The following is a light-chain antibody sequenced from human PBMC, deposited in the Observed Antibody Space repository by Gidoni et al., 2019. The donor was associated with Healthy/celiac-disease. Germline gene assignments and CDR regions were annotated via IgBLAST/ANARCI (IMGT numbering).Light chain of an antibody. Sequence: RSVLYSSNNKNYLAWYQQKPGQPPKLLIYWASTRESGVPDRFSGSGSGTDFTLTISSLQAEDVAVYYCQQYYSTPYTFGQGTKLEIK. CDR3: QQYYSTPYT. V-gene: IGKV4-1*01. CDR1: RSVLYSSNNKNY. CDR2: WAS. J-gene: IGKJ2*01.